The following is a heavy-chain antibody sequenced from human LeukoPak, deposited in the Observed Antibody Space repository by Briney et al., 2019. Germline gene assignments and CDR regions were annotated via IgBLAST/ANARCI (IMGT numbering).Heavy chain of an antibody. Sequence: GGSLRLSCAASGFTVSSNYMSWVRQAPGKGLEWVSVIYSGGSTYYADSVKGRSTISRDNSKNTLYLQMNSLRAEDTAVYYCAKDSSYYYYGMDVWGQGTTVTVSS. V-gene: IGHV3-66*01. CDR2: IYSGGST. CDR1: GFTVSSNY. J-gene: IGHJ6*02. D-gene: IGHD2-2*01. CDR3: AKDSSYYYYGMDV.